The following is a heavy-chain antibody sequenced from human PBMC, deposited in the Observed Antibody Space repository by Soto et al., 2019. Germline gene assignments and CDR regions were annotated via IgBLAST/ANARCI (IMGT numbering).Heavy chain of an antibody. J-gene: IGHJ6*02. V-gene: IGHV3-23*01. D-gene: IGHD2-2*01. CDR1: GFTFTNYA. Sequence: GGSLRLSCAASGFTFTNYAMSWVRQAPGKGLEWVSSISGCGGSIYNADAVKGRFTISRDNSKNTLSLLMNSLRAEDTALYYCAKSQCSGANCSGYHYNGMVVWGQGTTVTV. CDR3: AKSQCSGANCSGYHYNGMVV. CDR2: ISGCGGSI.